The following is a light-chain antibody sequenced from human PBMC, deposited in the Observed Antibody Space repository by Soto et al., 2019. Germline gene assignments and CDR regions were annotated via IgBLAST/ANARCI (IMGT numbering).Light chain of an antibody. CDR1: PSLLHRNGFHY. Sequence: QCSISVPLTPGEPASIPCRSSPSLLHRNGFHYLDWYLQKPGQSPQLLIYLGSNRASGVPDRFSGSGSGTDFTLKISRVEAEDVGVYYCMQALQTPITFGQGTRLEIK. J-gene: IGKJ5*01. CDR3: MQALQTPIT. V-gene: IGKV2-28*01. CDR2: LGS.